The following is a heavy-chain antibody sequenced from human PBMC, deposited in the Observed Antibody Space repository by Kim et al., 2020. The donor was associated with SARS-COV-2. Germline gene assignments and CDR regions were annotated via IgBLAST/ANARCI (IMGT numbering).Heavy chain of an antibody. V-gene: IGHV5-10-1*01. D-gene: IGHD3-9*01. Sequence: GESLKISCQGSGYSFTSYWINWVRQMPGKGLEWMGRIDPSDSYTNYSPSFQGHVTISADKSISTAYLQWSSLKASDTAMYYCARRPYDILTGAMDVWGQGTTVTVSS. CDR2: IDPSDSYT. J-gene: IGHJ6*02. CDR3: ARRPYDILTGAMDV. CDR1: GYSFTSYW.